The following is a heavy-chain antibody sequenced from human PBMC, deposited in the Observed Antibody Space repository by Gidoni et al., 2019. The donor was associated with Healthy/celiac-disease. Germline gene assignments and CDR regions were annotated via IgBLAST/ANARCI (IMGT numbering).Heavy chain of an antibody. J-gene: IGHJ6*02. CDR2: INSDGSST. Sequence: EVQLVESGGGLVQPGGSVRLSCAASGFTSSSYWLHWVRQAPGKGLVWVSRINSDGSSTRYADSVKGRFTISRNNAKNTLYLQMNSLRAEDTAVYYCARGLTGDLYYYYGMDVWGQGTTVTVSS. V-gene: IGHV3-74*01. CDR1: GFTSSSYW. D-gene: IGHD7-27*01. CDR3: ARGLTGDLYYYYGMDV.